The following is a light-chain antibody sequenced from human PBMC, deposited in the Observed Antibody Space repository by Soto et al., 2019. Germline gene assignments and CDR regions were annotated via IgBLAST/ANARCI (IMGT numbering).Light chain of an antibody. CDR1: QSINSY. Sequence: EIVLTQSPATLSLSPGERATLSCRASQSINSYLAWYQQKPGQAPRLLIYDASNRATGIPARFSGSGSGTDFTLTISSLGPEDFAVYYCQQRGSWPPFTFGPGTKVDIK. J-gene: IGKJ3*01. CDR2: DAS. V-gene: IGKV3-11*01. CDR3: QQRGSWPPFT.